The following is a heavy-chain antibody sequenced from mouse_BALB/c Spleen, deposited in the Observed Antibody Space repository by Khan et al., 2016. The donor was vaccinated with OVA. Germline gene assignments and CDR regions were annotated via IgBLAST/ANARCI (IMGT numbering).Heavy chain of an antibody. D-gene: IGHD3-3*01. CDR1: GYSITSDYA. Sequence: EVQLQESGPGLVKPSQSLSLTCTVTGYSITSDYAWNWIRQFPGNKLEWMGYITYSGSTSYIPSLKSRISITRDTSKNQFFLQLNSVTYEDTATYYCARGRAYWGQGTLVTVSA. V-gene: IGHV3-2*02. J-gene: IGHJ3*01. CDR3: ARGRAY. CDR2: ITYSGST.